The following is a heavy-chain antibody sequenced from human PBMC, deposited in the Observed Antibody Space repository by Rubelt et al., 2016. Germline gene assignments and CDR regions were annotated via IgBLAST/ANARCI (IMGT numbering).Heavy chain of an antibody. CDR2: SGST. Sequence: SGSTYYNPSLKSRVTISVDTSKNQFSLKLSSVTAADTAVYYCARFSGGIAVAGPVYCGQGTLVTVSS. D-gene: IGHD6-19*01. V-gene: IGHV4-39*01. J-gene: IGHJ4*02. CDR3: ARFSGGIAVAGPVY.